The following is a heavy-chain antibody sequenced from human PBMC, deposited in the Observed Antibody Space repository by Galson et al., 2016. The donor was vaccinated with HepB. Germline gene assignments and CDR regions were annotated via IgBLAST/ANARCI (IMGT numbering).Heavy chain of an antibody. CDR2: LIPIFGIA. CDR3: ARASYSGNYNTPLDY. V-gene: IGHV1-69*10. Sequence: SVKVSCKASGGTFSSYAINWVRQAPGQGLEWMGGLIPIFGIANYAQKFQGRVTITADRSTSTAYMELSSLRSEDTAVYFCARASYSGNYNTPLDYWGQGPLVTVSS. J-gene: IGHJ4*02. CDR1: GGTFSSYA. D-gene: IGHD1-26*01.